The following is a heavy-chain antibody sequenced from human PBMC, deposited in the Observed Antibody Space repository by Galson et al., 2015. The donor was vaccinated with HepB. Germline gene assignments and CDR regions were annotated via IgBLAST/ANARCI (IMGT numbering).Heavy chain of an antibody. Sequence: SLRLSCAASGFTFSDHYMDWVRQAPGKGLEWVGRTRNGARSYTTESAAYVKGSFIVKRDDSKNLLYLQLNSPKSEDTAMYICARIATAYDKNYFDIWRQGTLVTVSS. CDR3: ARIATAYDKNYFDI. V-gene: IGHV3-72*01. D-gene: IGHD2-21*02. CDR1: GFTFSDHY. CDR2: TRNGARSYTT. J-gene: IGHJ4*02.